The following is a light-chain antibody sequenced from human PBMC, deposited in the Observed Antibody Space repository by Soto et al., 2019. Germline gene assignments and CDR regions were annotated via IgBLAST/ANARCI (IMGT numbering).Light chain of an antibody. CDR3: LQYGSSPRT. CDR2: GAS. J-gene: IGKJ2*01. V-gene: IGKV3-20*01. Sequence: EIVLTQSPGTLSLSPGERATLSCRASQSVSSSYLAWYQQKPGQAPRLLIYGASIRATGIPDRFSGSGSGTDFTLTISRLEPEDFAVYYCLQYGSSPRTFGQGTKLEIK. CDR1: QSVSSSY.